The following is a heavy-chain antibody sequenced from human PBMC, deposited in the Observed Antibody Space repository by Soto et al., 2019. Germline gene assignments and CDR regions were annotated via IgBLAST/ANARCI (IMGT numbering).Heavy chain of an antibody. J-gene: IGHJ4*02. V-gene: IGHV3-23*01. CDR3: AKEQEWPFFFDY. CDR2: ISGRGGRT. Sequence: GGSLRLSCAASGIPFSSSALSWVRRAPGRGLEWVSTISGRGGRTYYADSVKGRFTISRDISRNMLFLQMNSLRADDTAVYFCAKEQEWPFFFDYWGPGTLVTVSS. D-gene: IGHD3-3*01. CDR1: GIPFSSSA.